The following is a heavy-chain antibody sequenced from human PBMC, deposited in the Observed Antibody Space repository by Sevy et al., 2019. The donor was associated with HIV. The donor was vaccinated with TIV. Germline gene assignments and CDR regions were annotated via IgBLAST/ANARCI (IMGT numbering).Heavy chain of an antibody. CDR1: GFTVSSNY. V-gene: IGHV3-53*01. CDR3: ARGPRSPTMVLEGWFDP. J-gene: IGHJ5*02. CDR2: FYSGGST. Sequence: GGSLRLSCAASGFTVSSNYMSWVRQAPGKGLEWVSVFYSGGSTYYADSVKGRFTISRDNSKNTLYLQMNSLRAEDTAVYYCARGPRSPTMVLEGWFDPWGQGTLVTVSS. D-gene: IGHD3-10*01.